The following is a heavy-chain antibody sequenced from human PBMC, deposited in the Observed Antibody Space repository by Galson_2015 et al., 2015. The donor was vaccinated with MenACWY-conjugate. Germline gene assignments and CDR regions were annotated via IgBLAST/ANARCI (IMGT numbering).Heavy chain of an antibody. V-gene: IGHV1-3*01. CDR3: AREIVGAPAASSGDSYYGMDV. Sequence: SVKVSCKASGYTFTNYAMHWVRQAPGQRLEWMGWINAGNGNTKYSQKFQGRVTITSDTSASTAYMELSSLRSEDTAVYYCAREIVGAPAASSGDSYYGMDVWGQGTTVTVSS. CDR1: GYTFTNYA. CDR2: INAGNGNT. D-gene: IGHD2-2*01. J-gene: IGHJ6*02.